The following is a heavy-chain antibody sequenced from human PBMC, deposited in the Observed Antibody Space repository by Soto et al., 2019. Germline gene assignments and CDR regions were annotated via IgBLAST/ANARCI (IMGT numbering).Heavy chain of an antibody. V-gene: IGHV3-15*01. CDR1: GFTFSNAW. CDR3: TTGRPDGDILTGPLKGYYYYYMDV. Sequence: GGSLRLSCAASGFTFSNAWMSWVRQAPGKGLEWVGRIKSKTDGGTTDYAAPVKGRFTISRDESKNTLYLQMNSLKTEDTAVYYCTTGRPDGDILTGPLKGYYYYYMDVWGKGTTVTVSS. CDR2: IKSKTDGGTT. D-gene: IGHD3-9*01. J-gene: IGHJ6*03.